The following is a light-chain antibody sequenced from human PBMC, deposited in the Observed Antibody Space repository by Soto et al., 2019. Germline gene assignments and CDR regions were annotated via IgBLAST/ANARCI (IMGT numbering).Light chain of an antibody. CDR1: SSHIGATYD. V-gene: IGLV1-40*01. J-gene: IGLJ3*02. CDR2: GNS. CDR3: QAFDNSLSASGV. Sequence: QSVLTQPPSVSAAPGQRVTISCSGSSSHIGATYDIHWYQQLPGAAPRLLIYGNSNRPSGVPDRFAGSKSGTSASLAIIGLRVEDEGIYYCQAFDNSLSASGVFGGGTKLTVL.